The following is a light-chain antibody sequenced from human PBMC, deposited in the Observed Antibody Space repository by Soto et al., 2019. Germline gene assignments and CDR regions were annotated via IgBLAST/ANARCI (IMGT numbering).Light chain of an antibody. CDR3: AAWDDNLRGYWV. J-gene: IGLJ2*01. V-gene: IGLV1-47*02. CDR1: TSNIGSNY. Sequence: QSVLTQPPSASGTPGQRVTISCSGSTSNIGSNYVYWYQHLPGTAPKLLIYTDNQRPSGVLDRFSGSKSGTSASLAISGLRSEDEADYFCAAWDDNLRGYWVFGGGTKVTVL. CDR2: TDN.